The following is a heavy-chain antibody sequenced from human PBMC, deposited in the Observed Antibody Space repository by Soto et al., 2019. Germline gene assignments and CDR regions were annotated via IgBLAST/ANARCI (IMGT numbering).Heavy chain of an antibody. CDR2: ISPYNGDT. CDR1: GYTFSDFG. J-gene: IGHJ4*02. V-gene: IGHV1-18*01. Sequence: QVPLVQSGAEVKEPGASVKVSCKASGYTFSDFGISWVRQAPGQGLEWMAWISPYNGDTKYTQKLQGRVTMTTDTSTGTAYMARRSLRSDDTAVYYCAREYCRGGSCYGVDYWGQGTLVTVSS. D-gene: IGHD2-15*01. CDR3: AREYCRGGSCYGVDY.